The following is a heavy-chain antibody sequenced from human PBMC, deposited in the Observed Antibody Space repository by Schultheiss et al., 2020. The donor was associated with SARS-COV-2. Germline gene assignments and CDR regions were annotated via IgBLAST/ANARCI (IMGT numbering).Heavy chain of an antibody. CDR2: ISASGGYT. J-gene: IGHJ6*02. D-gene: IGHD2-15*01. V-gene: IGHV3-23*01. CDR1: GFPFSDSF. CDR3: AKVVSPIDYAMDV. Sequence: GGSLRLSCAASGFPFSDSFIHWRRQAPGQGLVWVSTISASGGYTSYADSVKGRFTISRDNSRNTLYVHIDGLRAEDTATYYCAKVVSPIDYAMDVWGQGTTVTVSS.